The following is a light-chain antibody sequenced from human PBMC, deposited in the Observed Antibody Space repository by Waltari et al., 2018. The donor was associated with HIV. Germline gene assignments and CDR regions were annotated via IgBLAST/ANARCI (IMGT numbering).Light chain of an antibody. CDR2: EVS. J-gene: IGLJ2*01. CDR3: TSYAGSDNLV. CDR1: SSAVGDNAY. V-gene: IGLV2-8*01. Sequence: QSALTQPPSASGSPGPSVPISCTGTSSAVGDNAYVSWYQQHPGKAPKVMIYEVSKRPSGVPDRFSGSKSGNTASLTVSGLQAEDEADYFCTSYAGSDNLVFGGGTKLTV.